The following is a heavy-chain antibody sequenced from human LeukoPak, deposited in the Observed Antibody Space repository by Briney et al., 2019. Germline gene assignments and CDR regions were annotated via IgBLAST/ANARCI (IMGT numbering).Heavy chain of an antibody. V-gene: IGHV3-7*01. CDR1: GFTFSSYW. J-gene: IGHJ4*02. CDR3: ARERVGYCSGGSCYNYFDY. CDR2: IKQDGSEK. D-gene: IGHD2-15*01. Sequence: PGGSLRLSCAASGFTFSSYWMSWVRQAPGKGLEWVANIKQDGSEKYYVVSVKGRFTISRDNAKNSLYLQMNSLRAEDTAVYYCARERVGYCSGGSCYNYFDYWGQGTLVTVSS.